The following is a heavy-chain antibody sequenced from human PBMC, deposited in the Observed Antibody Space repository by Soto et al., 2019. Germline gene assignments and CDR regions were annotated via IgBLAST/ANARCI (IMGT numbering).Heavy chain of an antibody. CDR3: ARDADILTGSDAFAI. CDR1: GFTFSDYY. D-gene: IGHD3-9*01. V-gene: IGHV3-11*05. J-gene: IGHJ3*02. Sequence: QVQLVESGGGLVKPGGSLRLSCAASGFTFSDYYMSWIRQAPGKGLEWVSYISSSRSYTNYADSVKGRFTISRDNAKNSLYLQMNSLRAEDTAVYYCARDADILTGSDAFAIWGQGTMVTVSS. CDR2: ISSSRSYT.